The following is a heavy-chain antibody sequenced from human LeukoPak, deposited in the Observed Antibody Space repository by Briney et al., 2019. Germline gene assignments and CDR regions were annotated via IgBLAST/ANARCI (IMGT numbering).Heavy chain of an antibody. J-gene: IGHJ4*02. CDR3: ARVASYYDSSGYYGY. D-gene: IGHD3-22*01. CDR2: ISAYNGNT. V-gene: IGHV1-18*01. CDR1: GYTFTSYG. Sequence: ASVKVSFKASGYTFTSYGISWVRQAPGQGLEWMGWISAYNGNTNYAQKLQGRVTMTTDTSTSTAYMELRSLRSDDTAVYYCARVASYYDSSGYYGYWGQGTLVTVSS.